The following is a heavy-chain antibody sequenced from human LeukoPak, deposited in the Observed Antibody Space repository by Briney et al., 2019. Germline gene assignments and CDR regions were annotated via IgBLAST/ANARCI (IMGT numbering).Heavy chain of an antibody. CDR1: GYTFSDYY. V-gene: IGHV1-8*02. CDR2: VNPNSGNT. Sequence: ASVKVSCKTSGYTFSDYYIHWVRQATGQGLEWMGWVNPNSGNTGYAQKFQGRVTMTRNTSISTAYMELSSLRSEDTAVYYCARGNNILTGYYPPNYYYYMDVWGKGTTVTVSS. D-gene: IGHD3-9*01. J-gene: IGHJ6*03. CDR3: ARGNNILTGYYPPNYYYYMDV.